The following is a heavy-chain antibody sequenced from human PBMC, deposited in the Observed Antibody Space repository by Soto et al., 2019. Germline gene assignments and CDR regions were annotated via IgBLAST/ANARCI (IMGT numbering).Heavy chain of an antibody. CDR1: GFTFSSYV. D-gene: IGHD2-15*01. CDR2: ISGSGGST. CDR3: AKDGEYCSGGSCSNWFDP. Sequence: EVQLLESGGGLVQPGGSLRLSCAASGFTFSSYVMSWVRQAPGKGLEWVSAISGSGGSTYYADSVKGRFTISRDNSKNTLYLQMNSLRAEDTAVYYCAKDGEYCSGGSCSNWFDPWGQGTLVTVSS. J-gene: IGHJ5*02. V-gene: IGHV3-23*01.